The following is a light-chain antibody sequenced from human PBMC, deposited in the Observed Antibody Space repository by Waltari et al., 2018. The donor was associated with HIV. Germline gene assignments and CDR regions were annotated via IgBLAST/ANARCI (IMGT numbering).Light chain of an antibody. CDR3: MQALQTPRT. Sequence: DIVMTQSPLSLPVTPGEAASISCRSSQSLLHSNGYSYLDWYLQKPGQSPKRLIYLGSNRASGVPDRFSGSGSGTDFTLKISRVEAEDVGVYYCMQALQTPRTFGQGTKVEIK. CDR2: LGS. CDR1: QSLLHSNGYSY. J-gene: IGKJ1*01. V-gene: IGKV2-28*01.